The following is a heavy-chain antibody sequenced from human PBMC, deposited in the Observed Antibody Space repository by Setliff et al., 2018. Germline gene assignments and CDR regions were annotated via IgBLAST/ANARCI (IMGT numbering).Heavy chain of an antibody. CDR3: ARDLGHGGDSDY. D-gene: IGHD2-21*02. CDR1: GYSISSGYI. CDR2: NGHTGSI. J-gene: IGHJ4*02. V-gene: IGHV4-38-2*02. Sequence: TSETLSLTCTVSGYSISSGYIWGWIRQPPGKGLEWVGNNGHTGSINYNPSLKSRLTISRDTSKNQVSLKLNSVTATDTAVYYCARDLGHGGDSDYWGQGILVTVSS.